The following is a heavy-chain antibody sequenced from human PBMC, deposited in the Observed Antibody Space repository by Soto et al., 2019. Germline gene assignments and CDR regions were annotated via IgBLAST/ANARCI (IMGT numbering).Heavy chain of an antibody. V-gene: IGHV3-21*01. CDR2: ISSSSSYI. CDR3: AKPRGGSSHDAFDI. CDR1: GFTFSSYS. Sequence: GGSLRLSCAASGFTFSSYSMNWVRQAPGKGLEWVSSISSSSSYIYYADSVKGRFTISRDNAKNSLYLQMNSLRAEDTAVYYCAKPRGGSSHDAFDIWGQGTMVTVSS. D-gene: IGHD2-15*01. J-gene: IGHJ3*02.